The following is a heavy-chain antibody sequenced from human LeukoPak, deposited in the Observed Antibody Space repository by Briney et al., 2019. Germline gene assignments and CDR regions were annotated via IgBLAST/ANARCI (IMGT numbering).Heavy chain of an antibody. CDR1: GFTFSSYA. CDR3: ANSRPSLAAAGTSSY. J-gene: IGHJ4*02. CDR2: TSGSGGST. V-gene: IGHV3-23*01. Sequence: GGSLRLSCAASGFTFSSYAMSWVRQAPGKGLEWVSATSGSGGSTYYADSVKGRFTISRDNSKNTLYLQMNSLRAEDTAVYYCANSRPSLAAAGTSSYWGQGTLVTVSS. D-gene: IGHD6-13*01.